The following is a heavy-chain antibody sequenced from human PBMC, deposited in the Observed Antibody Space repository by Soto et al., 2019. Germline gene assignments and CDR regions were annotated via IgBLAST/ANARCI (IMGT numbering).Heavy chain of an antibody. CDR3: ASLLGIKFDY. CDR1: GGSISSSSYY. Sequence: SETLSLTCTVSGGSISSSSYYWGWIRQPPGKGLEWIGTIYYSGTTNYNPSLKSRVTISVDTSQNQFSLKLNSLTAADTAVYSCASLLGIKFDYWGQGALVTVSS. CDR2: IYYSGTT. D-gene: IGHD3-10*01. J-gene: IGHJ4*02. V-gene: IGHV4-39*01.